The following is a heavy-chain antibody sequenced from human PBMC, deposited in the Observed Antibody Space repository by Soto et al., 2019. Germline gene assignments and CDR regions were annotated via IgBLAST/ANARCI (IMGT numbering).Heavy chain of an antibody. V-gene: IGHV1-58*01. CDR2: IVVGSGNT. Sequence: QMQLVQSGPEVKKPGTSVKVSCKASGFTFTSSAVQWVRQARGQRLEWIGWIVVGSGNTNYAQKFQERVTITRDMSTSTAYMELSSLRSEDTAVYYGAASHLEGLPPYYYYYGMDVWGQGTTVTVSS. D-gene: IGHD3-3*01. CDR1: GFTFTSSA. CDR3: AASHLEGLPPYYYYYGMDV. J-gene: IGHJ6*02.